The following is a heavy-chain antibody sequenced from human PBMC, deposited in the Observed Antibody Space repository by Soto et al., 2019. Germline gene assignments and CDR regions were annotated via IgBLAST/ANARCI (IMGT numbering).Heavy chain of an antibody. CDR3: ARRYGGNLDY. J-gene: IGHJ4*02. V-gene: IGHV4-59*08. CDR2: IHHSGST. CDR1: GASIRSYY. Sequence: SETLSLTCTVSGASIRSYYWSWIRQPPGKGLEWIGFIHHSGSTNYNPSLKSRLTMSVDTSKNQFSLKLSSVTAADTAVYYCARRYGGNLDYWGQGTLVTVSS. D-gene: IGHD1-26*01.